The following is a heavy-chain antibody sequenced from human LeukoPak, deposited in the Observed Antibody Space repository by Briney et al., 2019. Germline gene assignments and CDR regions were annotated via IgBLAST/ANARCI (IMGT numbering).Heavy chain of an antibody. CDR1: GYSISSGYY. J-gene: IGHJ4*02. Sequence: PSETLSPTCTVSGYSISSGYYWGWIRQPPGKGPEWIGSIFHTGDVYYNPSLRSRVTLSIDTSRNQVSLKVTSVTAADTALYYCARVVASTSIDSWGQGILVTVSS. V-gene: IGHV4-38-2*02. CDR3: ARVVASTSIDS. CDR2: IFHTGDV. D-gene: IGHD2-15*01.